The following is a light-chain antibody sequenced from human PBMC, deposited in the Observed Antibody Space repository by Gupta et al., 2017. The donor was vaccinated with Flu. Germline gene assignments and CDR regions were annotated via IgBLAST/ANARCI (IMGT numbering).Light chain of an antibody. CDR1: QSVLYSSNNKNY. J-gene: IGKJ4*01. Sequence: DIGMTQSPDSLPVSLGERATINCKSSQSVLYSSNNKNYLAWYQQKPGQPPKLLIYWASTRESGVPDRFSGSGSGTDFTLTISSLQAEDVAVYYCQQYYSSPLTFGGGTNVEIK. CDR3: QQYYSSPLT. V-gene: IGKV4-1*01. CDR2: WAS.